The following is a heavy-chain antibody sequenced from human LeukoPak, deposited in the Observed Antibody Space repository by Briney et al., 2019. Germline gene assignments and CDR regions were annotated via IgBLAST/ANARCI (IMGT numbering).Heavy chain of an antibody. V-gene: IGHV4-4*07. CDR2: IYTSGST. CDR3: ARDIVHTYYYDSSGYSSDY. J-gene: IGHJ4*02. CDR1: GGSISSYY. Sequence: SETLSLTCTVSGGSISSYYWSWIRQPAGKGLEWIGRIYTSGSTNYNPSLKSRVTMSVDTSKNQFSLKLSSVTAADTAVYYCARDIVHTYYYDSSGYSSDYWGQGTLVTVSS. D-gene: IGHD3-22*01.